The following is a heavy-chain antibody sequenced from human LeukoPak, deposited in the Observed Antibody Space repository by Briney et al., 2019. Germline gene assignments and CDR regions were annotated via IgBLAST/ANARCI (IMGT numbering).Heavy chain of an antibody. V-gene: IGHV3-23*01. Sequence: LTGGSLRLSCAASGFLFSRCAMSWVRQPPGKGVEWVSSISGAGDIAHYAESVKGRFTISRDNSGNTLYVQMDSLRAEDTAVYYCAKVKSSLTLIGAWGQGTLVTVSS. CDR2: ISGAGDIA. CDR3: AKVKSSLTLIGA. CDR1: GFLFSRCA. D-gene: IGHD2-8*01. J-gene: IGHJ5*02.